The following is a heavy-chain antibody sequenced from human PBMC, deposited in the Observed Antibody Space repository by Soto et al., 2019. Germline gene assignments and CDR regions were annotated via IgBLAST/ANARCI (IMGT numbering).Heavy chain of an antibody. CDR3: ARESIVGATNTFDY. CDR1: GFTVSSNY. V-gene: IGHV3-66*01. D-gene: IGHD1-26*01. J-gene: IGHJ4*02. CDR2: IYSGGST. Sequence: EVQLVESGGGLVQPGASLRLSCAASGFTVSSNYMSWVRQAPGKGLEWVSIIYSGGSTYYADSVKGRFTISRDNSKNTLYLQMNSLRPEDTAVYYCARESIVGATNTFDYWGQGTLVTVSS.